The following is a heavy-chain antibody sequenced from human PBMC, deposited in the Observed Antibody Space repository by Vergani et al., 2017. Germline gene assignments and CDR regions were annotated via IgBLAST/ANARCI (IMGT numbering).Heavy chain of an antibody. CDR2: LNSCGDTT. CDR1: GFTFYTYA. D-gene: IGHD2-8*02. V-gene: IGHV3-23*01. CDR3: AKGGGTSTWYWPDY. Sequence: EVQLLESGGGLVQPGGSLRLSCVTSGFTFYTYAMSWVRQAPGKGLDWVSALNSCGDTTYYAESGKGRFTISRDNSNNMLYLQMNSLRVEDTAIYYCAKGGGTSTWYWPDYWGQGILVTVSS. J-gene: IGHJ4*02.